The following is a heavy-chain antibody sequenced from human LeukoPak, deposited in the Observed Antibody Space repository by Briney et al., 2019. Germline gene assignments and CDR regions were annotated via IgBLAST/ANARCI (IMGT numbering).Heavy chain of an antibody. V-gene: IGHV4-59*01. CDR1: GGSFSGYY. CDR2: IYYSGST. D-gene: IGHD5-18*01. CDR3: ARSDQQLWSLKYYFDY. J-gene: IGHJ4*02. Sequence: SETLSLTCAVYGGSFSGYYWSWIRQHPGKGLEWIGYIYYSGSTNYNPSLKSRVTISVDTSKNQFSLKLSSVTAADTAVYYCARSDQQLWSLKYYFDYWGQGTLVTVSS.